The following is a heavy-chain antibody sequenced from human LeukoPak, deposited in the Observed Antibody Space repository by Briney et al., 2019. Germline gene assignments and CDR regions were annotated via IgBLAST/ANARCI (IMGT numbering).Heavy chain of an antibody. CDR2: IYYSGST. CDR1: GGSISSYY. Sequence: PSETLSLTCTVSGGSISSYYWSWIRQPPGKGLEWIGYIYYSGSTNYNPSLKSRVTISVDTSKNQFSLKLSSVTAADTAVYYCARIYYNDSSGYPYFDYWGQGTLVTVSS. D-gene: IGHD3-22*01. CDR3: ARIYYNDSSGYPYFDY. V-gene: IGHV4-59*01. J-gene: IGHJ4*02.